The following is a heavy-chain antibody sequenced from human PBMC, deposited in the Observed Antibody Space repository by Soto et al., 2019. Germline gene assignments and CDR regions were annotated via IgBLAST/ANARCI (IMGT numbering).Heavy chain of an antibody. CDR3: ARDFGYCSSTSCIEDNWFDP. D-gene: IGHD2-2*01. V-gene: IGHV1-2*04. CDR2: INPNSGGT. CDR1: GYTFTGYY. J-gene: IGHJ5*02. Sequence: ASVKVSCKASGYTFTGYYMHWVRQAPGQGLEWMGWINPNSGGTNYAQKFQGWVTMTRDTSISTAYMELSRLRSDDTAVYYCARDFGYCSSTSCIEDNWFDPWGQGTLVTVSS.